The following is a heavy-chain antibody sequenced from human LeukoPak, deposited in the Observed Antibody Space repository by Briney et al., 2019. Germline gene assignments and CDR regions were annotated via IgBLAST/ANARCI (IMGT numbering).Heavy chain of an antibody. Sequence: RASVKVSCKASGYTFTGYYMHWVRQAPGQGIEWMGWINPNSGGTNYAQKFQGRVTMTRDTSISTAYMELSRLRSDDTAVYYCARGGPYCGGDCYSLRGAFDIWGQGTMVTVSS. CDR1: GYTFTGYY. V-gene: IGHV1-2*02. CDR2: INPNSGGT. J-gene: IGHJ3*02. CDR3: ARGGPYCGGDCYSLRGAFDI. D-gene: IGHD2-21*01.